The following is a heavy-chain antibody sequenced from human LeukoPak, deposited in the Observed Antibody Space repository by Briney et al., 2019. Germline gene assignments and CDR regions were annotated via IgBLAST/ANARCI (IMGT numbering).Heavy chain of an antibody. V-gene: IGHV3-23*01. Sequence: PVGFLRLSCAASGIVFSNTAMNWTRQSPGRGLEWISAIRGGGERTFYADSVKGRFTISRDNSKNMVYLQMNSLRVDDTAIYYCGKDGGQYSSGPEFDPKGQGALVTVPS. CDR3: GKDGGQYSSGPEFDP. D-gene: IGHD3-22*01. J-gene: IGHJ5*02. CDR1: GIVFSNTA. CDR2: IRGGGERT.